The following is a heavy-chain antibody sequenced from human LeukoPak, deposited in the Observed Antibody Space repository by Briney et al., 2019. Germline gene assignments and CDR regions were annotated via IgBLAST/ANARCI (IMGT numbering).Heavy chain of an antibody. CDR2: IKQDGSEE. J-gene: IGHJ4*02. V-gene: IGHV3-7*01. Sequence: PGGSLRLSCAASGFTFSSYWMSWVRQAPGKGLEWVANIKQDGSEEYYVDSVKGRFTISRDNAKNSLYLQMNSLRAEDTAVYYCARDCSGGSCYSPPFGYWGQGTLVTVSS. CDR1: GFTFSSYW. CDR3: ARDCSGGSCYSPPFGY. D-gene: IGHD2-15*01.